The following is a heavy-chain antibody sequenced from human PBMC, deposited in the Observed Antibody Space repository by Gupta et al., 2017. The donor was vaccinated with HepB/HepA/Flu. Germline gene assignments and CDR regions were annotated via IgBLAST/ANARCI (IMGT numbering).Heavy chain of an antibody. J-gene: IGHJ4*02. CDR3: ARDVGSSGGT. CDR1: GFTFSSYS. CDR2: ISSSSRYI. V-gene: IGHV3-21*01. Sequence: EVQLVESGGGLVKPGGSLRLSCAASGFTFSSYSMNWVRQAPGKGLEWVSSISSSSRYIYDADSVKGRFTISGDNAKNSLYLQMKSLRAEDTAVYDCARDVGSSGGTGGQGTLVTVSS. D-gene: IGHD2-15*01.